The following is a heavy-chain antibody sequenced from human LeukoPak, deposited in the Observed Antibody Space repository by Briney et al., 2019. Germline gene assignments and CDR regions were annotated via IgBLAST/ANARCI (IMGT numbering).Heavy chain of an antibody. CDR2: ISGDGGST. CDR1: GFTFDDYA. J-gene: IGHJ6*02. D-gene: IGHD3-10*01. Sequence: GGSLRLSCAASGFTFDDYAMHWVRQAPGKGLEWVSLISGDGGSTYYADSVKGRFTISRDNSKNSLYLQMNSLRTEDTALYYCAKDMVRGVILTSYYYGMDVWGQGTTVTVSS. CDR3: AKDMVRGVILTSYYYGMDV. V-gene: IGHV3-43*02.